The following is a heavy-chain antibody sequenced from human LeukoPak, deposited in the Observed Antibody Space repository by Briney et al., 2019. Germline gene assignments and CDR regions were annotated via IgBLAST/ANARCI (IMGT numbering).Heavy chain of an antibody. J-gene: IGHJ4*02. Sequence: SETLSLTCTVSGGSISSGSYYWSWIRQPAGKGLEWIGRIYTSGSTNYNPSLKSRVTISVDTSKNQFSLKLSSVTAADTAVYYCARRTRGFDGSFFDYWGQGALVTVSS. CDR1: GGSISSGSYY. V-gene: IGHV4-61*02. CDR2: IYTSGST. D-gene: IGHD5-24*01. CDR3: ARRTRGFDGSFFDY.